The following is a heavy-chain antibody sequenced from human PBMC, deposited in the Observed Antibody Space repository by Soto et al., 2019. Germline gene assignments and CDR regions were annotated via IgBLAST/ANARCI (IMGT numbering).Heavy chain of an antibody. CDR1: GGSFSGYY. Sequence: QVQLQQWGAGLLKPSETRSVTCAVYGGSFSGYYWSWLRQPPGKGPEWIGEINHSGNTKYTPSLESRVTISVDTSKNQFSLKLNSVSAADTAVYYCARTGGMDVWSQGATVTVSS. V-gene: IGHV4-34*01. J-gene: IGHJ6*02. CDR3: ARTGGMDV. CDR2: INHSGNT.